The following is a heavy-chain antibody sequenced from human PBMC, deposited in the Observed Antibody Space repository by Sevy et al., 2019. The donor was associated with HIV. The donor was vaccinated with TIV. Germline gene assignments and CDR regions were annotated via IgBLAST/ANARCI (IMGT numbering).Heavy chain of an antibody. CDR2: IKSITDGGTS. J-gene: IGHJ6*02. Sequence: GGSLRLSCAASGFTFSNAWMSWVRQAPGKGLEWVGRIKSITDGGTSDYAAPVKGRFTISRDDSKTTLYLQMNSLKTEDTAVYYCTTTRDYGDYAGGMDDWGQWTTVTVSS. CDR3: TTTRDYGDYAGGMDD. CDR1: GFTFSNAW. V-gene: IGHV3-15*01. D-gene: IGHD4-17*01.